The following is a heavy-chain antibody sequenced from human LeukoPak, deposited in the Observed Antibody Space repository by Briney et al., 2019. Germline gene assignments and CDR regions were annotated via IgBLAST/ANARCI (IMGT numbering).Heavy chain of an antibody. CDR1: GGSFSGYY. D-gene: IGHD2-2*01. CDR3: ATMTYCSSTSCYDGNWFDP. Sequence: NTSETLSLTCAVYGGSFSGYYWSWIRQPPGKGLEWIGEINHSGSTNYNPSLKSRVTISVDTSKNQFSLKLSSVTAADTAVYYCATMTYCSSTSCYDGNWFDPWGQGTLVTVSS. J-gene: IGHJ5*02. V-gene: IGHV4-34*01. CDR2: INHSGST.